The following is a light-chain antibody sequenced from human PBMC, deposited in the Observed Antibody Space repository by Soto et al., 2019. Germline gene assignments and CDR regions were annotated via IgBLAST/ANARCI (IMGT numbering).Light chain of an antibody. CDR2: GAS. J-gene: IGKJ4*01. Sequence: EIVLTQSPGTLSLSPGERATLSCRASQSVPSDWLAWYRHKPGQAPRLLIYGASSRATGVPDRVSGSGSGTDFTLTINRLEPEDVAVYCCQQFRSTPLTFGGGTKVEIK. CDR1: QSVPSDW. V-gene: IGKV3-20*01. CDR3: QQFRSTPLT.